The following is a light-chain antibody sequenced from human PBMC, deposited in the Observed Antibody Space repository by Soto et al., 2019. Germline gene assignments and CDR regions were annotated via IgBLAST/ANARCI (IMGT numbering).Light chain of an antibody. V-gene: IGKV3-20*01. CDR2: GAS. CDR1: QSVSSNY. CDR3: QQYGGSLSWT. Sequence: EVVLTQSPGTLSSSPGERATLSCRASQSVSSNYLAWYQHKPGQAPRLLIYGASDRAAGIPDRFSGGGSGTDFTLTISRLEPEDFAVYYCQQYGGSLSWTFGQGTKVEIK. J-gene: IGKJ1*01.